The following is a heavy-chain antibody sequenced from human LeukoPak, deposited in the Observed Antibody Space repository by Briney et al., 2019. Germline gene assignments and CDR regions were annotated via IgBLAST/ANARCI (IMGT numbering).Heavy chain of an antibody. Sequence: GGSLRLSCAASGFTFDDYGMHWVRQAPGKGLEWVSGISWNSGSIGYADSVKGRFTISRDNAKNSLYLQMNSLRAEDTALYYCAKYTCSSTCCVFGAFDIWGQGTMVTVSS. CDR1: GFTFDDYG. CDR3: AKYTCSSTCCVFGAFDI. J-gene: IGHJ3*02. CDR2: ISWNSGSI. D-gene: IGHD2-2*01. V-gene: IGHV3-9*01.